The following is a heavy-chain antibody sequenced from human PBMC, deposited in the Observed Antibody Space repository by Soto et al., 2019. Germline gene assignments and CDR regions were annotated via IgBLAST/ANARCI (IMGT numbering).Heavy chain of an antibody. Sequence: QVQLQESGPGLVKPSGTLSLTCTVSGDSMSSSNWWNWVRQIPGKGLQWIGESHQSGRTNYNPSLKSGVTISVDESKTRFSLDLNSVTAADTGVYFCARSEATVLDSWGQGTLVIVSS. CDR2: SHQSGRT. V-gene: IGHV4-4*02. J-gene: IGHJ4*02. D-gene: IGHD4-17*01. CDR3: ARSEATVLDS. CDR1: GDSMSSSNW.